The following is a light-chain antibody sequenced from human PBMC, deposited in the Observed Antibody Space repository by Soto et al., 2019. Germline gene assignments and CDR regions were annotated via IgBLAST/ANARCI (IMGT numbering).Light chain of an antibody. CDR2: KAS. J-gene: IGKJ1*01. V-gene: IGKV1-5*03. CDR3: QQYSAYSWT. CDR1: QNINVF. Sequence: DIQMTQSPSTLSASLVDRVTITCRASQNINVFLAWYQQKPGKAPKLLIQKASSLERGVPSRFSGSGSGTDFALTISGLQPDDFATYYCQQYSAYSWTFGQGTKVEIK.